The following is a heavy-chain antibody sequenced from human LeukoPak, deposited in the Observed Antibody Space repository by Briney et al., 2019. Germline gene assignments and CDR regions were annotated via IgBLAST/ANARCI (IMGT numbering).Heavy chain of an antibody. J-gene: IGHJ4*02. Sequence: ASVKVSCKASGYSLSDNYLHWVRQAPGQRLEWMAWINPRNGETKFAPRFQGRVTLTRDTSITTAYMELSRLRPDDTAVYYCARGGWNKFDYWGRGTLVTVSS. V-gene: IGHV1-2*02. CDR2: INPRNGET. CDR1: GYSLSDNY. D-gene: IGHD3-22*01. CDR3: ARGGWNKFDY.